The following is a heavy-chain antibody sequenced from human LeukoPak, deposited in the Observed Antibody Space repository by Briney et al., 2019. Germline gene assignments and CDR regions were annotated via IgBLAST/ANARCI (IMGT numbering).Heavy chain of an antibody. Sequence: ASVKVSCKVSGYTLTELSMHWVRQAPGKGLEWMGGFDPEDGETIYAQKFQGRVTMTEDTSTDTAYMELSSLRSEDTAVYYCATLIRRDGYNYFDYWGQGTLVTVSS. CDR2: FDPEDGET. V-gene: IGHV1-24*01. D-gene: IGHD5-24*01. CDR1: GYTLTELS. J-gene: IGHJ4*02. CDR3: ATLIRRDGYNYFDY.